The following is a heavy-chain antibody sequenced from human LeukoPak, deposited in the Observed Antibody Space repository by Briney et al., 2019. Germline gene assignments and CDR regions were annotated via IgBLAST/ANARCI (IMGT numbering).Heavy chain of an antibody. Sequence: PGGSLRLSCAASGFTFSSYAMSWVRQAPGKGLEWVSAISGSGGSTYYADSVKGRFTISRDNSKNTLYLQMNSLRAEDTAVYYCAEESGYCSGGSCYDVIGYFQHWGQGTLVTVSS. J-gene: IGHJ1*01. D-gene: IGHD2-15*01. CDR2: ISGSGGST. CDR3: AEESGYCSGGSCYDVIGYFQH. CDR1: GFTFSSYA. V-gene: IGHV3-23*01.